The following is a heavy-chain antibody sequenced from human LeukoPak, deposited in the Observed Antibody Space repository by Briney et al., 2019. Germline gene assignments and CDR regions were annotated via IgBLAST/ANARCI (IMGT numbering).Heavy chain of an antibody. CDR3: ASSSTVTTRGLDY. V-gene: IGHV4-34*01. J-gene: IGHJ4*02. CDR2: INHSGNT. CDR1: GGSFSGYK. Sequence: KPSETLSLTCAVYGGSFSGYKWSWIRQPPGKGLEWIWEINHSGNTNYNPSLKSRVTISVDTPKNQFSLKLSSVTAADTAVYYCASSSTVTTRGLDYWGQGTLVTVSS. D-gene: IGHD4-17*01.